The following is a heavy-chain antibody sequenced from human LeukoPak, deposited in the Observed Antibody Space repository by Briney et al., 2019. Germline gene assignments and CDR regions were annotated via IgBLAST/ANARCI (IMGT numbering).Heavy chain of an antibody. CDR1: GFTFSSYA. CDR2: ISYDGSNK. CDR3: ARDTYYDFWSGYSDYYYYMDV. J-gene: IGHJ6*03. D-gene: IGHD3-3*01. Sequence: GGSLRLSCAASGFTFSSYAMHWVRQAPGKGLEWVAVISYDGSNKYYADSVKGRFTISRDNSKNTLYLQMNSLRAEDTAVYYCARDTYYDFWSGYSDYYYYMDVWGKGTTVTVSS. V-gene: IGHV3-30-3*01.